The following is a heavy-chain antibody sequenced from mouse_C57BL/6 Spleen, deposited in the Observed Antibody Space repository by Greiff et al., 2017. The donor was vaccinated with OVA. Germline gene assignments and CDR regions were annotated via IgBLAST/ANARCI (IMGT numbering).Heavy chain of an antibody. D-gene: IGHD2-1*01. V-gene: IGHV14-1*01. CDR2: IDPEDGDT. J-gene: IGHJ2*01. Sequence: VQLQQSGAELVRPGASVKLSCTASGFNIKDYYMHWVKQRPEQGLEWIGRIDPEDGDTEYAPKFQGKATMTADTSSNTAYLQLSSLTSEDTAVYYCTTGDGNYVRFDYWGQGTTLTVSS. CDR3: TTGDGNYVRFDY. CDR1: GFNIKDYY.